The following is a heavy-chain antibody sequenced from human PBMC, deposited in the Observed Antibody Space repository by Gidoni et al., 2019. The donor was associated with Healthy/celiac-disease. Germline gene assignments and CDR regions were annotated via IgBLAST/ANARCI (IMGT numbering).Heavy chain of an antibody. D-gene: IGHD4-17*01. J-gene: IGHJ6*02. CDR1: GFSFSSYS. Sequence: EVQLGESGGGLVKPGGSLSRSWQASGFSFSSYSMNWFRLAPGKGLAWLVSTSSSISYIYYADSVKGRFTISRDNAKNSLYLQMYSLRSEDTAVDYGARDYGDAFDYYYGMDVWGQGTTVTVSS. V-gene: IGHV3-21*01. CDR2: TSSSISYI. CDR3: ARDYGDAFDYYYGMDV.